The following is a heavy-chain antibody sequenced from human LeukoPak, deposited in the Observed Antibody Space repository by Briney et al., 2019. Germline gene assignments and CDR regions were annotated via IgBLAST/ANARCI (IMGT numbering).Heavy chain of an antibody. CDR1: GFTFSDYY. CDR2: ISSSGSTI. CDR3: ATSIAVAGTYAFDI. V-gene: IGHV3-11*04. J-gene: IGHJ3*02. D-gene: IGHD6-19*01. Sequence: GGSLRLSCAASGFTFSDYYMSWIRQAPGKGLEWVSYISSSGSTIYYADSVKGRFTISRDDAKNSLYLQMNSLGAEDTAVYYCATSIAVAGTYAFDIWGQGTMVTVSS.